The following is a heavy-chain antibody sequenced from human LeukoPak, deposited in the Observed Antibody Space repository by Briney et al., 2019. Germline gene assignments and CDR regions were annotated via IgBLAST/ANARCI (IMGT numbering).Heavy chain of an antibody. Sequence: SGPALVKPTQTLTLTCTFSGFSLSTSGMCVSWIRQPPGKALEWLARIEWDDDKYYRTSLKTRLTISKDTSKNQVVLTMTNMDPVDTATYYCARRRRYCTNGVCYGGYYMDVWGKGTTVTVSS. CDR1: GFSLSTSGMC. CDR3: ARRRRYCTNGVCYGGYYMDV. D-gene: IGHD2-8*01. J-gene: IGHJ6*03. CDR2: IEWDDDK. V-gene: IGHV2-70*11.